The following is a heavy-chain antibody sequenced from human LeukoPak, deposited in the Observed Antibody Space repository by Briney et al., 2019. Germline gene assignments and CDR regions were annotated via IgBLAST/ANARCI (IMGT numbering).Heavy chain of an antibody. CDR1: SYSISSGYY. V-gene: IGHV4-38-2*01. CDR3: AGKTDY. Sequence: SETLSLTCAVSSYSISSGYYWGWIRQPPGKGLEWIGSIYHSGSTYYNTSLESRVTISVDTSKNQFSLKLSSVTAADTAVYYCAGKTDYWGQGTLVTVSS. J-gene: IGHJ4*02. CDR2: IYHSGST.